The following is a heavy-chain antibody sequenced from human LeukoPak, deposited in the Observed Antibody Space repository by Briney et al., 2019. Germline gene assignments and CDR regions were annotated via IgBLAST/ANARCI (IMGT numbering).Heavy chain of an antibody. CDR3: ARHKPITLPRGAKTVSFPFDY. D-gene: IGHD3-10*01. CDR2: IYSSGST. CDR1: GGSISSSPYY. Sequence: PSETLSLTCTVSGGSISSSPYYWAWIRQPPGKGLEWIGTIYSSGSTYYNPSLKSRVTISVDTSKNQFSLRLSSVTAADTAVYYCARHKPITLPRGAKTVSFPFDYWGQGTLLTVSS. V-gene: IGHV4-39*01. J-gene: IGHJ4*02.